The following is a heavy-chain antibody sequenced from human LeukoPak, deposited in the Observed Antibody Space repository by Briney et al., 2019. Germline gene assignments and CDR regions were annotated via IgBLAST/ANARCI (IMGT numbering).Heavy chain of an antibody. CDR1: GFTFSSYW. J-gene: IGHJ4*02. CDR3: AKPLPFYGSGSRSPVDY. CDR2: ISGSGGST. D-gene: IGHD3-10*01. V-gene: IGHV3-23*01. Sequence: GGSLRLSCAASGFTFSSYWMHWVRQAPGKGLEWVSAISGSGGSTYYADSVKGRFTISRDNSKNTLYLQMNSLRAEDTAVYYCAKPLPFYGSGSRSPVDYWGQGTLVTVSS.